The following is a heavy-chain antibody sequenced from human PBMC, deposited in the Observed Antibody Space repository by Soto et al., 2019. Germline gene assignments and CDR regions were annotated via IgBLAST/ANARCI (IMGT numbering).Heavy chain of an antibody. D-gene: IGHD3-10*01. CDR3: ARFTGGNYYGFDH. J-gene: IGHJ4*02. Sequence: SETLSLTCGVYGGSFSGHYWTWIRQPPGKGLEWIGEISHSGSTSYNPSLNSRVTISVDTSTNQFSLRLSSVTAADTAVYYCARFTGGNYYGFDHWGKGTLVTVSS. CDR1: GGSFSGHY. V-gene: IGHV4-34*01. CDR2: ISHSGST.